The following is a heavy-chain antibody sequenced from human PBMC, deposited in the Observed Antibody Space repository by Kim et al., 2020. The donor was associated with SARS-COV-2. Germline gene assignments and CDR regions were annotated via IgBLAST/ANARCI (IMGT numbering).Heavy chain of an antibody. V-gene: IGHV3-21*01. J-gene: IGHJ4*02. D-gene: IGHD1-26*01. CDR3: ARDQRSRGATKDYYFDY. Sequence: GGSLRLSCAASGFTFSSYSMNWVRQAPGKGLEWVSSISSSSSYIYYADAVKGRFTISRDNAKNSLYLQMNSLRAEDTAVYYCARDQRSRGATKDYYFDYWGQRCLVTVAS. CDR2: ISSSSSYI. CDR1: GFTFSSYS.